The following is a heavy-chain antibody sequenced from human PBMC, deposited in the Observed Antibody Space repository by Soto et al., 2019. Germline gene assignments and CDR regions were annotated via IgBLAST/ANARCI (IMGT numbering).Heavy chain of an antibody. CDR2: IYYSGST. CDR1: GGSISSYY. V-gene: IGHV4-59*01. D-gene: IGHD3-3*01. CDR3: ARLAVGYDFWTSDYYYYYGMDV. J-gene: IGHJ6*02. Sequence: SETLSLTCTVSGGSISSYYWSWIRQPPGKGLEWIGYIYYSGSTNYNPSLKSRVTISVDTSKNQFPLKLSSVTAADTAVYYCARLAVGYDFWTSDYYYYYGMDVWGQGTTVTVSS.